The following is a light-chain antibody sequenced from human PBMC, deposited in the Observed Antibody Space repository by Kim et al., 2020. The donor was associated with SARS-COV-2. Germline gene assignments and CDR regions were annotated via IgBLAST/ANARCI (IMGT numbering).Light chain of an antibody. CDR2: DDN. CDR1: KSNVGSYS. V-gene: IGLV1-51*01. CDR3: GTWDGSLSGSV. Sequence: QSALTQPPSVSAAPVQRISIYCSGTKSNVGSYSVSLYQQFPGTTPRLVIYDDNKRPSGIPGRLSGSRSGTSATLTITDLQSGDEADYYCGTWDGSLSGSVFGTGTKVTVL. J-gene: IGLJ1*01.